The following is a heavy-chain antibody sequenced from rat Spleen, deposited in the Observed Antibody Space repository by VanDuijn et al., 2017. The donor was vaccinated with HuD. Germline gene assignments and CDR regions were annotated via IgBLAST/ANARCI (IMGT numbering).Heavy chain of an antibody. CDR1: GYSITSNY. CDR2: ISYSGAT. J-gene: IGHJ4*01. D-gene: IGHD1-12*03. Sequence: EVQLQESGPGLVKPSQSLSLTCSVTGYSITSNYWGWIRKFPGNKMEYIGHISYSGATNYNPSLKSRISITRDTSKNQFFLQLNSVTTEDTATYYCARYYDGYYHPYVMDAWGQGASVTVSS. V-gene: IGHV3-1*01. CDR3: ARYYDGYYHPYVMDA.